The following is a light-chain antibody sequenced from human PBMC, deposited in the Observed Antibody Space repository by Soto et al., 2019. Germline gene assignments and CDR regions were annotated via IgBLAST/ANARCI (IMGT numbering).Light chain of an antibody. CDR1: SGSVSTSNY. V-gene: IGLV8-61*01. CDR3: VLYLGSAVWV. Sequence: QTVVTQEPSFSVSPGRTVTLTCGLSSGSVSTSNYPTWYQQTPGQAPRTLIYSTNTRSSGVSDRFSGSILGNKAALTITGAQSDDESDYYCVLYLGSAVWVFGGGTQLTVL. J-gene: IGLJ3*02. CDR2: STN.